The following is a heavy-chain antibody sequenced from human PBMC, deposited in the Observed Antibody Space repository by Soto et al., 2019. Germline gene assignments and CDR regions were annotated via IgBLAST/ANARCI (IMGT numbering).Heavy chain of an antibody. D-gene: IGHD5-18*01. CDR2: INHSGST. J-gene: IGHJ4*02. CDR3: ASASTDTAMVTFDY. V-gene: IGHV4-34*01. CDR1: GGSFSGYY. Sequence: PSETLSLTCAVYGGSFSGYYWSWIRQPPGKGLEWIGEINHSGSTNYNPSLKSRVTISVDTSKNQFSLKLSSVTAADTAVYYCASASTDTAMVTFDYWGQGTLVTVSS.